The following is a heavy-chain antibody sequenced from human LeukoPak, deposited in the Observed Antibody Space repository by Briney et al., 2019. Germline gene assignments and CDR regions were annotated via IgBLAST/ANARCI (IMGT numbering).Heavy chain of an antibody. CDR2: INPSGSSA. D-gene: IGHD6-13*01. CDR3: ARDHGAYSSSWPDMYYYYYMDV. V-gene: IGHV1-46*01. CDR1: GGTFSSYA. J-gene: IGHJ6*03. Sequence: ASVKVSCKASGGTFSSYAISWVRQAPGQGLEWMGFINPSGSSAAYAQKFQGRLTMTRDMFTSTDYMELTSLTSDDTAVYYCARDHGAYSSSWPDMYYYYYMDVWGKGTTVTVSS.